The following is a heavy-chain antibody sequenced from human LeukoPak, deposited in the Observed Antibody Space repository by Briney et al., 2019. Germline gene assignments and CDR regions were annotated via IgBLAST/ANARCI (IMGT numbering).Heavy chain of an antibody. CDR3: ARMIVATIRIGVYFYHGMDV. V-gene: IGHV4-59*08. CDR2: INYRGET. CDR1: GASTSSSF. D-gene: IGHD5-12*01. Sequence: SETLSLTCTVSGASTSSSFWSWIRQSPGKGLEWIGYINYRGETSQNPSLESRVSMSVDTSKNQISLQLTSVTAADTAVYYCARMIVATIRIGVYFYHGMDVWGQGTTVTVSS. J-gene: IGHJ6*02.